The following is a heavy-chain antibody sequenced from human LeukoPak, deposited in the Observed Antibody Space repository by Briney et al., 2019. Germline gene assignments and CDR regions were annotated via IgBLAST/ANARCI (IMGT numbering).Heavy chain of an antibody. V-gene: IGHV3-23*01. J-gene: IGHJ3*02. CDR2: ISGSGDST. D-gene: IGHD4-23*01. CDR3: AKHDYGGNFLRDAFAI. Sequence: GGSLRLSCAASGFTFNNYAMSWVRQAPGKGLEWVSAISGSGDSTYYADSVKGRFTISRDNSKNTLYLPINSLRAEDTAVYYCAKHDYGGNFLRDAFAIWGQGTMVTVSS. CDR1: GFTFNNYA.